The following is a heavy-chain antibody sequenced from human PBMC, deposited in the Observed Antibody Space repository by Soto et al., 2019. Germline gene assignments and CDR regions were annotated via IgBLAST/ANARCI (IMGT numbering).Heavy chain of an antibody. CDR1: GGSISSGGYY. J-gene: IGHJ4*02. CDR3: AREVLGRSDSSDYFDC. D-gene: IGHD3-22*01. V-gene: IGHV4-31*03. Sequence: QVQLQESGPGLVKPSQTLSLTCTVSGGSISSGGYYWSWIRQHPGKGLEWIGYIYYSGSTYYIPSLKSRLTFSVDTSKNQFSLKLSSVTAADTAVYYCAREVLGRSDSSDYFDCWGQGTLVTVSS. CDR2: IYYSGST.